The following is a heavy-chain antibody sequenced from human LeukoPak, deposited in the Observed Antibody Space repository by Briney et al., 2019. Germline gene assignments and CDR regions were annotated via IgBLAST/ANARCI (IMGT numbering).Heavy chain of an antibody. Sequence: PSETLSLTCTVSGGSISGGGYYWSWIRQHPGKGLEWIGYIYYSGGTFYNPSLKSRVTISLDTSKNQFSLKLSSVTAADRAVYYCATFHPSPFDYWGQGTLVTVSS. CDR3: ATFHPSPFDY. CDR2: IYYSGGT. CDR1: GGSISGGGYY. V-gene: IGHV4-31*03. J-gene: IGHJ4*02.